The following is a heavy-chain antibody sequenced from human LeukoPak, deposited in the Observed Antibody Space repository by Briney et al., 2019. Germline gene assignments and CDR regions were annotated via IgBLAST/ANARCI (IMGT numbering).Heavy chain of an antibody. V-gene: IGHV1-2*02. CDR2: INPNSGDT. Sequence: ASVKVSCKASGYTFSGYYMHWVRQAPGQGLEWMGWINPNSGDTNYAQKFQGRVTMTRDTSISTTYMELSRLRNDDTAVYYCARDRAGYYDTSGSVAFDIWGQGTMVTVSS. CDR1: GYTFSGYY. D-gene: IGHD3-22*01. CDR3: ARDRAGYYDTSGSVAFDI. J-gene: IGHJ3*02.